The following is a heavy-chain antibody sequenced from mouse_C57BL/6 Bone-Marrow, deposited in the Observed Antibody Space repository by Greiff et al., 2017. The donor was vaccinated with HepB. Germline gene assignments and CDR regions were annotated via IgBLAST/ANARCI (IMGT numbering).Heavy chain of an antibody. CDR2: IWRGGST. J-gene: IGHJ1*03. D-gene: IGHD1-1*01. CDR3: AKSNGSSYWYFDV. Sequence: VKLVESGPGLVQPSQSLSITCTVSGFSLTSYGVHWVRQSPGKGLEWLGVIWRGGSTDYNAAFMSRLSITKDNSKSQVFFKMNSLQADDTAIYYCAKSNGSSYWYFDVWGTGTTVTVSS. CDR1: GFSLTSYG. V-gene: IGHV2-5*01.